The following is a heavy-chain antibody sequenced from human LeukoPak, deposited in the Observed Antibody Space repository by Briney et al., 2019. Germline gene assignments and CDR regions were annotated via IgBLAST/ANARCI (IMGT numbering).Heavy chain of an antibody. V-gene: IGHV1-8*01. CDR3: ARDGPNSGYDGIEHYYYYGMDV. CDR1: GYTFTSYD. J-gene: IGHJ6*02. Sequence: ASVTVSCKASGYTFTSYDINWVRQASGQGVAGMGCMNTNSGKSGYAQKFQGRVTMTRNTSISTAYMELSSLRSEDTAVYYCARDGPNSGYDGIEHYYYYGMDVWGQGTTVTVSS. CDR2: MNTNSGKS. D-gene: IGHD5-12*01.